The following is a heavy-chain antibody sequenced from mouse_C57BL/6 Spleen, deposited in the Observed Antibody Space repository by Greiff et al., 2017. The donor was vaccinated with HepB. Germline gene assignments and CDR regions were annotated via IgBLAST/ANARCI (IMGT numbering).Heavy chain of an antibody. Sequence: EVQLQQSGPGLVKPSQSLSLTCSVTGYSITSGYYWNWIRQFPGNKLEWMGYISYDGSNNYNPSLKNRISITRDTSKNQIFLKLNSVTTEDTATYYCARPGRTYWYFDVWGTGTTVTVSS. CDR3: ARPGRTYWYFDV. CDR2: ISYDGSN. J-gene: IGHJ1*03. V-gene: IGHV3-6*01. CDR1: GYSITSGYY.